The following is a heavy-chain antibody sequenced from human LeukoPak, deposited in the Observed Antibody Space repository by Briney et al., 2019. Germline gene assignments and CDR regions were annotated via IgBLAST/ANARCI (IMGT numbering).Heavy chain of an antibody. CDR3: ARGAFTMVRGVIIPRFGY. CDR1: GYTFTSYD. D-gene: IGHD3-10*01. V-gene: IGHV1-8*01. CDR2: MNPNSGNT. J-gene: IGHJ4*02. Sequence: GASVKVSCKASGYTFTSYDINWVRQATGQGLEWMGWMNPNSGNTGYAQKFQGGVTMTRNTSISTAYMELSSLRSEDTAVYYCARGAFTMVRGVIIPRFGYWGQGTLVTVSS.